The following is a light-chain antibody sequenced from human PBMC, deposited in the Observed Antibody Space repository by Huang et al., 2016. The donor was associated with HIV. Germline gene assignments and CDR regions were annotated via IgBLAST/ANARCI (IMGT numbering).Light chain of an antibody. Sequence: DIQITQYPSSLSASVGDRVTVTCRASQNIGNDLNWYQQKPGKAPNLLISATSNLQGGVPSRFSGSGSGTVFILTITSLRLEDFATYYCQQTYTGLWAFGQGTKVDMK. CDR1: QNIGND. CDR3: QQTYTGLWA. V-gene: IGKV1-39*01. J-gene: IGKJ1*01. CDR2: ATS.